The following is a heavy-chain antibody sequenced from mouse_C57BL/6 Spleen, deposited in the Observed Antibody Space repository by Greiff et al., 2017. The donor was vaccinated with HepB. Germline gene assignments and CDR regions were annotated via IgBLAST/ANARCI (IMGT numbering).Heavy chain of an antibody. D-gene: IGHD1-1*01. CDR3: ARPYYYGSSYDYAMDY. Sequence: EVKLQESGPELVKPGASVKISCKASGYSFTDYNMNWVKQSNGKSLEWIGVINPNYGTTSYNQKFKGKATLTVDQSSSTAYMQLNSLTSEDSAVYYCARPYYYGSSYDYAMDYWSQGTSVTVSS. J-gene: IGHJ4*01. CDR2: INPNYGTT. V-gene: IGHV1-39*01. CDR1: GYSFTDYN.